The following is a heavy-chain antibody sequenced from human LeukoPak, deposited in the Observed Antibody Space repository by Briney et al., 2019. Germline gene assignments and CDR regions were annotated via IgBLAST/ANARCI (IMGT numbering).Heavy chain of an antibody. CDR3: ARMPDSSGYYFDY. CDR2: IYYSGST. D-gene: IGHD3-22*01. CDR1: GGSISSYY. V-gene: IGHV4-59*01. J-gene: IGHJ4*02. Sequence: SETLSLTCTVSGGSISSYYWSWIRQPPGKGLEWIGYIYYSGSTNYNPSLKSRVTISVDTSKNQFSLKLSSVTAADTAVYYCARMPDSSGYYFDYWGQGTLVTVSS.